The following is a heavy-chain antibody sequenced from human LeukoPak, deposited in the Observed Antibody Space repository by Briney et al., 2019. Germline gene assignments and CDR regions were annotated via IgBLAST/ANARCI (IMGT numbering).Heavy chain of an antibody. CDR1: GYTFTSYG. CDR2: IIPIFGTA. V-gene: IGHV1-18*01. CDR3: ARAGRILWFGELPPGPFDY. Sequence: GASVKVSCKASGYTFTSYGISWVRQAPGQGLEWMGWIIPIFGTANYAQKLQGRVTMTTDTSTSTAYMELRSLRSDDTAVYYCARAGRILWFGELPPGPFDYWGQGTLVTVSS. J-gene: IGHJ4*02. D-gene: IGHD3-10*01.